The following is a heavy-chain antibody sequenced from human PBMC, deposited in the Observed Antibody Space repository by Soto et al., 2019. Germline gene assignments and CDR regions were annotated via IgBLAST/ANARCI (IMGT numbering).Heavy chain of an antibody. J-gene: IGHJ3*02. CDR2: INHSGST. Sequence: QVQLQQWGAGMLKHSESLSLTCAVYGGSFRGYYWSWSRPPPGKGMASIGEINHSGSTYYNPSLRSRGNISVDTSKNQFSLKLRAVTAGDTAVYYCERGLGYCGGVSCCRRPYALDSWVQGTMVTVSS. V-gene: IGHV4-34*01. D-gene: IGHD2-15*01. CDR1: GGSFRGYY. CDR3: ERGLGYCGGVSCCRRPYALDS.